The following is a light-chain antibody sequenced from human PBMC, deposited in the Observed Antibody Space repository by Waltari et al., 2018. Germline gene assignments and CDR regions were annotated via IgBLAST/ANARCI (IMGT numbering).Light chain of an antibody. CDR3: NSFAGSNTHV. J-gene: IGLJ1*01. CDR2: EVT. Sequence: QSALTQPPSASGSPGQSVTISCTGTSGDVGGYNYVSWYQQHPGKTPKLIIYEVTKRPSGVPGRFSGSKSGNTASLTVSGLQAEDEADYYCNSFAGSNTHVFGTGTKVTVL. V-gene: IGLV2-8*01. CDR1: SGDVGGYNY.